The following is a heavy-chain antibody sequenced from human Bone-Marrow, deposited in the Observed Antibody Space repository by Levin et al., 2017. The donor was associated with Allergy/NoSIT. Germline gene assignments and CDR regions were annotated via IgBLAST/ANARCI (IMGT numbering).Heavy chain of an antibody. CDR2: INHSGST. D-gene: IGHD4-17*01. J-gene: IGHJ4*02. CDR3: ARGLTVTTKALNDY. CDR1: GGSFSGYY. V-gene: IGHV4-34*01. Sequence: SETLSLTCAVYGGSFSGYYWSWIRQPPGKGLEWIGEINHSGSTNYNPSLKSRVTISVDTSKNQFSLKLSSVTAADTAVYYCARGLTVTTKALNDYWGQGTLVTVSS.